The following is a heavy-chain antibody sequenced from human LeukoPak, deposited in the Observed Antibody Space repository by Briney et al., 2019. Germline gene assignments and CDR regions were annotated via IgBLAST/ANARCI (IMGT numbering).Heavy chain of an antibody. Sequence: GGSLRLSCAASGFTVSSNYMSWVRQAPGKGLEWVSVIYSGGSTYYADSVKGRFTISRDNSKNTLHLQMNSLRAEDTAVYYCARVLNCSGGSCGDAFDIWGQGTMVTVSS. D-gene: IGHD2-15*01. CDR2: IYSGGST. CDR3: ARVLNCSGGSCGDAFDI. J-gene: IGHJ3*02. CDR1: GFTVSSNY. V-gene: IGHV3-53*01.